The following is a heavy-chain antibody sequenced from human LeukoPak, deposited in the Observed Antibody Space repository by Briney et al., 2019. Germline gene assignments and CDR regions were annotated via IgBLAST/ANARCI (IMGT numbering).Heavy chain of an antibody. CDR2: LYYSGST. CDR1: GGSISSYY. CDR3: ARESNYHGSGTGWFDP. V-gene: IGHV4-59*12. D-gene: IGHD3-10*01. J-gene: IGHJ5*02. Sequence: SETLSLTCTVSGGSISSYYWSWIRQPPGKGLEWIGYLYYSGSTYYNPSLKSRVTISVDTSKNQLSLKLSSVTAADTALYYCARESNYHGSGTGWFDPWGQGTLVTVSS.